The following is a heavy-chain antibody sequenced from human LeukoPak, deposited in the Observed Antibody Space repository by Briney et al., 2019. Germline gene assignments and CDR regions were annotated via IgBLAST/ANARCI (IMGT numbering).Heavy chain of an antibody. V-gene: IGHV4-59*02. CDR3: ARDRGSTGYFYLDS. Sequence: SETPSLTCSVSGGPVTEFYWSWIRQPPGEGLEWLGYVSHTGTINYSPSLKTRVTMSVDASRNQFSLELVSVTAADTAVYYCARDRGSTGYFYLDSWGQGILVTVSS. CDR2: VSHTGTI. CDR1: GGPVTEFY. D-gene: IGHD6-19*01. J-gene: IGHJ4*02.